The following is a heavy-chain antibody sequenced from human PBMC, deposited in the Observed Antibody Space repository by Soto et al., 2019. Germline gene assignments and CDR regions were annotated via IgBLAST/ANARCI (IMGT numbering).Heavy chain of an antibody. CDR2: IIPIFGTA. V-gene: IGHV1-69*05. CDR3: ARDLYYYDSSGYSPPFDY. CDR1: GGTFSSYA. Sequence: SVKVSCKASGGTFSSYAISWVRQAPGQGLEWMGGIIPIFGTANYAQKFQGRVTMTTDTSTSTAYMELRSLRSDDTAVYYCARDLYYYDSSGYSPPFDYWGQGTLVTVSS. D-gene: IGHD3-22*01. J-gene: IGHJ4*02.